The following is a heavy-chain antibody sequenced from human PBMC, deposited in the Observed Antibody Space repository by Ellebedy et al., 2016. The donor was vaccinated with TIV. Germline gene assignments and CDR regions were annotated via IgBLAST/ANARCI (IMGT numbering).Heavy chain of an antibody. CDR3: ARGGAGSYYNYFDY. V-gene: IGHV3-74*01. D-gene: IGHD3-10*01. J-gene: IGHJ4*02. CDR1: GFTFSSYW. CDR2: IKFDESRT. Sequence: GGSLRLXCEASGFTFSSYWMHWVRQAPGKGLVWVSGIKFDESRTSYADSVKGRFIISRDNAKNTLYLQMHSLRDEDTAVYYCARGGAGSYYNYFDYWGQGNLVTVSS.